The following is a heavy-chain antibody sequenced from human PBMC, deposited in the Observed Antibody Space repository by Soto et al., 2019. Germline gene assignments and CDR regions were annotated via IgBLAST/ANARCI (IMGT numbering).Heavy chain of an antibody. CDR2: IKQDGSEK. CDR1: GFTFSSYW. Sequence: EVRLVESGGGLVQPGGSLRLSCAASGFTFSSYWMSWVRQAPGKGLEWVANIKQDGSEKYYVDSVKGRFTISRDNAKNSLYLQMNSLRAEDTAVYYCARVAWFGEFNMDVWGQGTTVTVSS. V-gene: IGHV3-7*03. J-gene: IGHJ6*02. CDR3: ARVAWFGEFNMDV. D-gene: IGHD3-10*01.